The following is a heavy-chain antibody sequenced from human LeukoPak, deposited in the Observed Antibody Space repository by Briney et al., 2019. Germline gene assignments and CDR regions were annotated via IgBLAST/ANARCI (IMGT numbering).Heavy chain of an antibody. J-gene: IGHJ4*02. D-gene: IGHD3-10*01. CDR3: ARRQSMVRGGPTFDY. CDR2: IYYSGST. V-gene: IGHV4-39*01. CDR1: GFTFSSYW. Sequence: PGGSLRLSCAASGFTFSSYWMSWVRQPPGKGLEWIGSIYYSGSTYYNPSLKSRVTISVDTSKNQFSLKLSSVTAADTAVYYCARRQSMVRGGPTFDYWGQGALVTVSS.